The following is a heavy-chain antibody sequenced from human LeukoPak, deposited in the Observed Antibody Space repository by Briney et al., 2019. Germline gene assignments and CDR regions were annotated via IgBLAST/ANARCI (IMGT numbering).Heavy chain of an antibody. Sequence: SETLSLTCTVSGGSISSYYWSWIRQPPGKGLEWIGYIYYSGSTNYNPSLKSRVTISVDTSKNQFSLKLSSVTAADTAVYYCATFPHTMVRGSSLDYWGQGTLVTVSS. D-gene: IGHD3-10*01. CDR2: IYYSGST. CDR3: ATFPHTMVRGSSLDY. V-gene: IGHV4-59*08. J-gene: IGHJ4*02. CDR1: GGSISSYY.